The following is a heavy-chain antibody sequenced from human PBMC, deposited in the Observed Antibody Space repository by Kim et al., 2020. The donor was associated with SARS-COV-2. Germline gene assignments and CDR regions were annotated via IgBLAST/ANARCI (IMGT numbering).Heavy chain of an antibody. CDR3: ARDIVIRFGELPFDY. CDR2: INPNSGGT. Sequence: ASVKVSCKASGYTFTGYYMHWVRQAPGQGLEWMGRINPNSGGTNYAQKFQGRVTMTRDTSISTAYMELSRLRSDDTAVYYCARDIVIRFGELPFDYWGQGTLVTVSS. CDR1: GYTFTGYY. D-gene: IGHD3-10*01. V-gene: IGHV1-2*06. J-gene: IGHJ4*02.